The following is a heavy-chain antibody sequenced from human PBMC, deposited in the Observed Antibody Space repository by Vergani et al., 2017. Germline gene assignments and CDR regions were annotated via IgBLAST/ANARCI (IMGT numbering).Heavy chain of an antibody. CDR3: ALAESSTSCINSVCITPETGSWFDP. V-gene: IGHV1-18*01. CDR1: GYTFTSYG. J-gene: IGHJ5*02. Sequence: QVQLVQSGAEVKKPGASVKVSCKASGYTFTSYGISWVRRAPGQGLEWLGWISTYNGNTNYAQKFQDRVTITRDRSMSTAYMELSSLRSEDTAMYYCALAESSTSCINSVCITPETGSWFDPWGQGTLVTVSS. D-gene: IGHD2-2*01. CDR2: ISTYNGNT.